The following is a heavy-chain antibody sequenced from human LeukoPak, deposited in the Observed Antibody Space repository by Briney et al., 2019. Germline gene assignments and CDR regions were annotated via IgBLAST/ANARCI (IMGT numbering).Heavy chain of an antibody. V-gene: IGHV5-51*01. J-gene: IGHJ4*02. CDR1: GFSFPSYW. CDR2: IYPGDSDT. D-gene: IGHD1-14*01. CDR3: ARLKDHTIDY. Sequence: GESLKISCKGSGFSFPSYWIGWVRQMPGKGLEWMGIIYPGDSDTRYSPSFQGQVIISADKSISTAYLQWSSLMASDTAMYYCARLKDHTIDYWGQGTLVTVSS.